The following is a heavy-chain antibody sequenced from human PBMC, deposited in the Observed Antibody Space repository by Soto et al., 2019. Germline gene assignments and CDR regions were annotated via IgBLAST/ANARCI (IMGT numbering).Heavy chain of an antibody. V-gene: IGHV3-21*01. Sequence: LRLSCAASGFTFSSSTMSWVRQPPGKGLEWVASISSGSSFTYYPDSVKGRFTISRDNAKNSLYLQVNSLRAEDTAVYYCARDRGDTSSYYYDYWGQGTLVTVS. CDR3: ARDRGDTSSYYYDY. CDR2: ISSGSSFT. J-gene: IGHJ4*02. D-gene: IGHD3-22*01. CDR1: GFTFSSST.